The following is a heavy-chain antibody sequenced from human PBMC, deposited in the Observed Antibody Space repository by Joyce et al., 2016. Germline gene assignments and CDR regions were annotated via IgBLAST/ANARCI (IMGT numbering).Heavy chain of an antibody. J-gene: IGHJ4*02. CDR2: ISYTGKT. CDR1: GESITSVGYY. V-gene: IGHV4-31*03. Sequence: QVQLQESVPGLVKPLQTLSLTCTVSGESITSVGYYWTWIRQHPGKGLEWIGFISYTGKTFHNPTLKSRLTISADTSKNQFSLKLTSVTAADAAMYYCTRGDYWGQGALVTVSS. CDR3: TRGDY.